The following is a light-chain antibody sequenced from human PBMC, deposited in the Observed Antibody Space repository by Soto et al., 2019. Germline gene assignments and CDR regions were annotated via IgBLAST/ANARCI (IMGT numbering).Light chain of an antibody. J-gene: IGKJ1*01. CDR3: QKYNSYWK. CDR2: DAS. CDR1: QSISSW. V-gene: IGKV1-5*01. Sequence: DIQMTQSPSTLSASVGDRVTITCRASQSISSWLAWYQQKPGKAPKLLIYDASSLESGVPSRFSGSGSGTEFTLTISSLQPDDFATYYCQKYNSYWKFGQGTKV.